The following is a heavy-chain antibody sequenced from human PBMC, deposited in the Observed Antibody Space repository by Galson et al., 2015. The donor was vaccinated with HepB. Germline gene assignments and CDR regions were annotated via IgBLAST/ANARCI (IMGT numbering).Heavy chain of an antibody. CDR2: INAGNGNT. J-gene: IGHJ4*02. V-gene: IGHV1-3*01. Sequence: SVKVSCKASGYTFTSYAMHWVRQAPGQRLEWMGWINAGNGNTKYSQKFQGRVTITRDTSASTAYMELSSLRPEDTAVYYCARGDIVVVPAAIIRTRRRFDYWGQGTLVTVSS. CDR3: ARGDIVVVPAAIIRTRRRFDY. CDR1: GYTFTSYA. D-gene: IGHD2-2*02.